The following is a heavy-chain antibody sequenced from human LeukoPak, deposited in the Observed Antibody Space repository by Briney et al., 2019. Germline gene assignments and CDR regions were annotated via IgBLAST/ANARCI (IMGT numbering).Heavy chain of an antibody. CDR1: TINFSDYG. J-gene: IGHJ5*02. CDR3: ARDQPHAASWFDP. Sequence: GGSLRLSCAASTINFSDYGMDWVRQTPGRGLEWVSTINPTGVRTYYADSVRGRFTISRDNSKNTVFLQINSLRVEDTAIYYCARDQPHAASWFDPWGQGTLVTVSS. V-gene: IGHV3-23*01. CDR2: INPTGVRT. D-gene: IGHD2-2*01.